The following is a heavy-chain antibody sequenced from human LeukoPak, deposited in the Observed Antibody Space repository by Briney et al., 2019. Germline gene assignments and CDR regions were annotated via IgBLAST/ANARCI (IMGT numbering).Heavy chain of an antibody. J-gene: IGHJ5*02. CDR3: ARAPSGCGGTCPSDH. Sequence: KPSETLSLTCTVSGGSNSGYFWSWVRQPAGKGLEWIGRIHDNGDSNQNPSLKSRIDMALDTSRNQVSLKLTSVTAADTAVYYYARAPSGCGGTCPSDHWGPGTLVTVSS. D-gene: IGHD2-15*01. CDR2: IHDNGDS. V-gene: IGHV4-4*07. CDR1: GGSNSGYF.